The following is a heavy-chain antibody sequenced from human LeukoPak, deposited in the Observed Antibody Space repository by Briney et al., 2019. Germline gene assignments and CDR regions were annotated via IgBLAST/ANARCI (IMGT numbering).Heavy chain of an antibody. CDR3: ARETTWGNARYYLDY. Sequence: GRSLRLSCAASGFTFSSYAMHWVRQAPGKGLEWVTTISYDVNSKYYADSVKGRFTISRDNSKNTLYLQMSSLRADDTAVYYCARETTWGNARYYLDYWGQGTLVTVSS. CDR1: GFTFSSYA. J-gene: IGHJ4*02. D-gene: IGHD3-16*01. CDR2: ISYDVNSK. V-gene: IGHV3-30*04.